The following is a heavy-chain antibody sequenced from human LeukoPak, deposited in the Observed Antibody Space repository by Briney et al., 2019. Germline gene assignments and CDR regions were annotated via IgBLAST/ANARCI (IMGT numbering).Heavy chain of an antibody. CDR1: GGTFSSYA. V-gene: IGHV1-69*13. Sequence: SSVKVSCKASGGTFSSYAISWVRQAPGQGLEWMGGIIPIFGTANYAQKFQGRVTITADESTSTAYMELSSLRSEDTAVYYCARSRRALVRGVIIIPFDYWGQGTLVTVSS. CDR3: ARSRRALVRGVIIIPFDY. CDR2: IIPIFGTA. D-gene: IGHD3-10*01. J-gene: IGHJ4*02.